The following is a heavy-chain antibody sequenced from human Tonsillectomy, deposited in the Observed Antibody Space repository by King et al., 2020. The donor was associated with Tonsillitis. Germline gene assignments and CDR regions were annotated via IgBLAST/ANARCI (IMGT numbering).Heavy chain of an antibody. CDR3: ARPAGYCSSTSAGCYFEY. Sequence: VQLVESGAEVKKPGESLKISCKGSGYSFTSYWIVWVRQMPGKGLEWMGIIYPGDSDTRYSPSFQGQVTFSADKSISTAYLKWSSLKASDTAMYYCARPAGYCSSTSAGCYFEYWGQGTLVTVSS. CDR1: GYSFTSYW. J-gene: IGHJ4*02. CDR2: IYPGDSDT. V-gene: IGHV5-51*01. D-gene: IGHD2-2*01.